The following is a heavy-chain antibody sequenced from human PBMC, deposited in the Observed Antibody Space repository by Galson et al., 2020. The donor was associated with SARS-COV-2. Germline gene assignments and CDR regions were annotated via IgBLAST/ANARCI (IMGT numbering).Heavy chain of an antibody. Sequence: GESLKLSCAASGFTFSSYAMSWVRQAPGKGLEWVSAISGSGGSTYYADPVTGRFTISRDNSKNTLYLQMNSLRAEDTAVYYCAKGDRITIFGVVILTGFDYWGQGTLVTVSS. V-gene: IGHV3-23*01. CDR3: AKGDRITIFGVVILTGFDY. CDR2: ISGSGGST. J-gene: IGHJ4*02. D-gene: IGHD3-3*01. CDR1: GFTFSSYA.